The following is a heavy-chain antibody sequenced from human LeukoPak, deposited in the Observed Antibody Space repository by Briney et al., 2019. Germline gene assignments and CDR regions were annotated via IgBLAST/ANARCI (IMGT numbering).Heavy chain of an antibody. Sequence: SETLSLTCTVSGGSISSSSYYWGWIRQPPGKGLEWIGSIYYSGSTYYNPSLKSRVTISADTSKNQFSLKLSSVTAADTAVYYCARYTAMVNDAFDIWGQGTMVTVSS. D-gene: IGHD5-18*01. CDR1: GGSISSSSYY. J-gene: IGHJ3*02. V-gene: IGHV4-39*01. CDR2: IYYSGST. CDR3: ARYTAMVNDAFDI.